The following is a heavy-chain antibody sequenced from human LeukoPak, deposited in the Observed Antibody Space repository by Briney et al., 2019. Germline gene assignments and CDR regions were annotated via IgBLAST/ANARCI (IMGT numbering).Heavy chain of an antibody. Sequence: GGSLRLSCAASGFTFSSYAMHWVRQAPGKGLEWVAVISYDGSNKYYADSVKGRFTISRDNSKNTLYLQMNSLRAEDTAVYYCAGERGDGYNWYYYGMDVWGQGTTVTVSS. V-gene: IGHV3-30-3*01. CDR3: AGERGDGYNWYYYGMDV. CDR1: GFTFSSYA. CDR2: ISYDGSNK. J-gene: IGHJ6*02. D-gene: IGHD5-24*01.